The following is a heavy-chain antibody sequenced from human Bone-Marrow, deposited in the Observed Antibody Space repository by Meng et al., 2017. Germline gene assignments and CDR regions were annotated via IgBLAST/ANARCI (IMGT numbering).Heavy chain of an antibody. J-gene: IGHJ4*02. V-gene: IGHV4-4*02. Sequence: QVRVLGAGPGLVKPSGTLSLSCAVSGGSISSSNLWSWVRQPPGKGLEWIGEIYHSGSTNYNPSLKSRVTISVDKSKNQFSLKLSSVTAADTAVYYCAREEGYCSGGSCYPTGYFDYWGQGTLVTVSS. CDR1: GGSISSSNL. D-gene: IGHD2-15*01. CDR3: AREEGYCSGGSCYPTGYFDY. CDR2: IYHSGST.